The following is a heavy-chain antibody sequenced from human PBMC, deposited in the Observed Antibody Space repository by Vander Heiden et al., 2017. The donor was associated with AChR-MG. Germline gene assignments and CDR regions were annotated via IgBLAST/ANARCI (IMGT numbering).Heavy chain of an antibody. CDR2: MSSSSSYT. Sequence: QVQLVESGGGLVTPGGSLRPPCAAPGFTFSHYYMSWIRQAPEKGLEWVSYMSSSSSYTNCAGSVKGRFTISRDNAKNSLYLQMNSLRAEDTAVYYCARARAPTVTTPTFFDYWGQGTLVTVSS. D-gene: IGHD4-17*01. CDR1: GFTFSHYY. J-gene: IGHJ4*02. V-gene: IGHV3-11*06. CDR3: ARARAPTVTTPTFFDY.